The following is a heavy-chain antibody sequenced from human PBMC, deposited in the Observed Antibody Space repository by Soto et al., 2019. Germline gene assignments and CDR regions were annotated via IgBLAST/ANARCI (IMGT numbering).Heavy chain of an antibody. Sequence: GGSLRLSCAASGFTFSSYGMHWVRQAPGKGLEWVAVISYDGSNKYYADSVKGRFTISRDNSKNTLYLQMNSLRAEDTAVYYCAKDLGDYDIFENWFDPWGQGTLVTVSS. CDR2: ISYDGSNK. D-gene: IGHD3-9*01. V-gene: IGHV3-30*18. J-gene: IGHJ5*02. CDR3: AKDLGDYDIFENWFDP. CDR1: GFTFSSYG.